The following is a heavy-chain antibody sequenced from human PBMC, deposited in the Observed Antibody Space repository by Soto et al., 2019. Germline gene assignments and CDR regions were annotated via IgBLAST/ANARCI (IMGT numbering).Heavy chain of an antibody. Sequence: GRSLRLSCATSGFTFEDYAMHLVRQVPGKGLEWVSSINWNSGNIAYADSVKGRFTMSRDNDKNFLYLRMNNLRPEDTAVYFCARSDDSTSYPLDLWGPGTLVTVSS. V-gene: IGHV3-9*01. CDR2: INWNSGNI. D-gene: IGHD4-4*01. CDR3: ARSDDSTSYPLDL. J-gene: IGHJ1*01. CDR1: GFTFEDYA.